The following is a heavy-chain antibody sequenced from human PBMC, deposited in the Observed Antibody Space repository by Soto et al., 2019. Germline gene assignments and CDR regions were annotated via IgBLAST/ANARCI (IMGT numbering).Heavy chain of an antibody. J-gene: IGHJ6*02. Sequence: QVQLVQSGAEVKKPGASVKVSCKASGYTFTSYDINWVRQATGQGLEWMGWMNPNRGNTGYAQKFQGRVTMTRNTSLSTAYVELSSLRFEETAVYYCARDKTSYGMDVWGQGTTVTVSS. CDR2: MNPNRGNT. CDR1: GYTFTSYD. V-gene: IGHV1-8*01. CDR3: ARDKTSYGMDV.